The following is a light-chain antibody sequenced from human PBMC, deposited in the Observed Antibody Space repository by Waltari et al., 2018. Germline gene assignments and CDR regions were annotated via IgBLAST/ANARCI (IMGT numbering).Light chain of an antibody. CDR3: SSYADNKGV. CDR2: EAT. J-gene: IGLJ2*01. V-gene: IGLV2-8*01. CDR1: GSDTAGYNY. Sequence: QSALTQPPSAAGSPGQSVTIPCTVPGSDTAGYNYVSWYQQHPGKAPKLMIYEATKRPAGVPDRFSGSKSSNTASLTVSGLQAEDEAYYYCSSYADNKGVFGGGTKLTVL.